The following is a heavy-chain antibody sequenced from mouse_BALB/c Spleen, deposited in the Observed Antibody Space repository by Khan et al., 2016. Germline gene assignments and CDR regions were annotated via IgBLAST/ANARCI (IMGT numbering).Heavy chain of an antibody. V-gene: IGHV1-7*01. D-gene: IGHD2-14*01. CDR1: GYTFTSYW. CDR2: INPSTGYT. CDR3: ARRGDDRYDRFAY. J-gene: IGHJ3*01. Sequence: VQLQESGAELAKPGASVKMSCKASGYTFTSYWMHWVKQRPGQGLEWIGYINPSTGYTEYNQKFKDKATLTADTSSSTAYMQLSSMTSEDSAVYSCARRGDDRYDRFAYWGQGPRVTGAA.